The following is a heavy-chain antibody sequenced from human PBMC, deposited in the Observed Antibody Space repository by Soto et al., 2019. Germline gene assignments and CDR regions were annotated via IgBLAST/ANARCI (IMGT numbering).Heavy chain of an antibody. J-gene: IGHJ4*02. D-gene: IGHD2-21*02. CDR2: IYYSGRT. Sequence: AETLSLTCTVSGGSFKSGRYSWSWIRQPPGKGLEWSGSIYYSGRTYNNPSLRSRVSMSIDTSKDQFSLKLKSGTAAEPALYFCARQRTSVVTQAYFDVWGPGSLVTVSS. V-gene: IGHV4-39*01. CDR1: GGSFKSGRYS. CDR3: ARQRTSVVTQAYFDV.